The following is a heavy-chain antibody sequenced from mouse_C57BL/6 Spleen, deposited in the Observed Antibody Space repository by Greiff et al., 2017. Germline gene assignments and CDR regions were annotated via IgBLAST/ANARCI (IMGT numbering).Heavy chain of an antibody. CDR3: ARGNYYGSSSAMDY. V-gene: IGHV1-69*01. D-gene: IGHD1-1*01. J-gene: IGHJ4*01. Sequence: QVHVKQPGAELVMPGASVKLSCKASGYTFTSYWMHWVKQRPGQGLEWIGEIDPSDSYTNYNQKFKGKSTLTVDKSSSTAYMQLSSLTSEDSAVYYCARGNYYGSSSAMDYWGQGTSVTVSS. CDR1: GYTFTSYW. CDR2: IDPSDSYT.